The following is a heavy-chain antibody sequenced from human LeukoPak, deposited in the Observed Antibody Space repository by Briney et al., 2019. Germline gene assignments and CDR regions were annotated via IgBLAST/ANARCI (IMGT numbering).Heavy chain of an antibody. J-gene: IGHJ4*02. D-gene: IGHD2-15*01. CDR3: AKLAPVSWVED. V-gene: IGHV4-39*07. CDR1: GGSISSSSYY. Sequence: NTSETLSLTCTVSGGSISSSSYYWGWIRQPPGKGLEWIGSIYYSGSTYYNPSLKSRVTISVDTSKNQFSLKLSSVTAADTAVYYCAKLAPVSWVEDWGQGTLVTVSS. CDR2: IYYSGST.